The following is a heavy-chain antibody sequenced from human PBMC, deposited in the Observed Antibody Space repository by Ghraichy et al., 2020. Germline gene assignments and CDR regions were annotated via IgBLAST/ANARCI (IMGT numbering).Heavy chain of an antibody. D-gene: IGHD6-13*01. V-gene: IGHV3-30-3*01. CDR1: GFTFSTYS. CDR3: ARDIKSSSWSYYYYAMDV. J-gene: IGHJ6*02. Sequence: LSLTCAASGFTFSTYSMHWVRQAPGKGLEWVAVVSYDGVTKYYADSLKGRFIISRDNSKNTLYLQLNSLRGEDTAVYYCARDIKSSSWSYYYYAMDVWGQGTTVIVSS. CDR2: VSYDGVTK.